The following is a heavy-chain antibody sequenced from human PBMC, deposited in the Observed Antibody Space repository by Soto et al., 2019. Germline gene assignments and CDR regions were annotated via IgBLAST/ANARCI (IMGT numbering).Heavy chain of an antibody. V-gene: IGHV1-69*13. D-gene: IGHD3-10*01. CDR3: PRDRVGSSNWFDP. J-gene: IGHJ5*02. CDR2: IIPIFGTA. Sequence: SVKVSCKASGGTFSSYAISWVRQAPGQGLEWMGGIIPIFGTANYAQKFQGRVTITADESTSTAYMELSSLRSEDTAVYYCPRDRVGSSNWFDPWGQGTLVTSPQ. CDR1: GGTFSSYA.